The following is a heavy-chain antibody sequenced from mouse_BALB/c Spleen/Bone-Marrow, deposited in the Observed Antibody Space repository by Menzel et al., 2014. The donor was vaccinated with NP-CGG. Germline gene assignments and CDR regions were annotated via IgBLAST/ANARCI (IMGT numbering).Heavy chain of an antibody. CDR1: GYSFXGYT. CDR2: IYPYNGGT. D-gene: IGHD1-1*01. V-gene: IGHV1-31*01. J-gene: IGHJ3*01. CDR3: ARPDYYGSSYKAWFTY. Sequence: VQLQQSGPELVKPGTSMKISCKASGYSFXGYTMNWVKQSHGKNLEWIGLIYPYNGGTTYNQKFKGKATFTIDKASSTAYMELLSLTSEDSAVYYCARPDYYGSSYKAWFTYWGQGTLVTVSA.